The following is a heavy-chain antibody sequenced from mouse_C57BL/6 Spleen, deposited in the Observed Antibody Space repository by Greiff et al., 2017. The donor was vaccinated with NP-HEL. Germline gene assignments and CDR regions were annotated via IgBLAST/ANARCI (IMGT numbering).Heavy chain of an antibody. CDR2: IDPSDSYT. D-gene: IGHD5-1*01. Sequence: LQESGAELVMPGASVKLSCKASGYTFTSYWMHWVKQRPGQGLEWIGEIDPSDSYTNYNQKFKGKSTLTVDKSSSTAYMQLSSLTSEDSAVYYWARGGEYNYAMDYWGQGTSVTVSS. V-gene: IGHV1-69*01. J-gene: IGHJ4*01. CDR3: ARGGEYNYAMDY. CDR1: GYTFTSYW.